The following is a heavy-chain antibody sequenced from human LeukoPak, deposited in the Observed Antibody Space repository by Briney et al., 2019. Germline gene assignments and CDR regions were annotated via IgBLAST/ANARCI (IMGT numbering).Heavy chain of an antibody. CDR1: GGTFSSQP. J-gene: IGHJ5*02. V-gene: IGHV1-69*02. Sequence: SVKVSCKASGGTFSSQPLSWLRQAPGQGLEWVGRIIPLLGIPNYAQRFQGRITITADQSTNTSYMELNNLTSDDTAIFYCAQRLSWFDPWGQGTLVIVSS. D-gene: IGHD6-25*01. CDR2: IIPLLGIP. CDR3: AQRLSWFDP.